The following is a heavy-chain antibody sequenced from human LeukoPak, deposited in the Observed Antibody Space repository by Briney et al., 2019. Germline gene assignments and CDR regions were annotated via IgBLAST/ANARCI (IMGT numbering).Heavy chain of an antibody. CDR2: INPNSSGT. D-gene: IGHD4-17*01. V-gene: IGHV1-2*02. CDR3: ATRDDTVRPPSN. CDR1: GYTFTGYY. J-gene: IGHJ4*02. Sequence: ASGKVSCKASGYTFTGYYMHWVRQAPGQGLEWMGWINPNSSGTNYAQKFQGRVTMTRDTSISTAYMELSRLRSDDTAVYYCATRDDTVRPPSNWGQGTLVTVSS.